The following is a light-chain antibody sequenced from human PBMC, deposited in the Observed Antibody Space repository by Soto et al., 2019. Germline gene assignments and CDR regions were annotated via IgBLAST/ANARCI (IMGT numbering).Light chain of an antibody. CDR3: SSYTSSSTLYV. J-gene: IGLJ1*01. Sequence: QSALTQPASVSGSPGQSITISCTGTSSDVGGYNYVSWYQQHPGKAPKLMIYEVSNRPSGVSNRFSGYKSGNTASLTISGLQAEDEADYYCSSYTSSSTLYVFGTGTKRTVL. CDR1: SSDVGGYNY. CDR2: EVS. V-gene: IGLV2-14*01.